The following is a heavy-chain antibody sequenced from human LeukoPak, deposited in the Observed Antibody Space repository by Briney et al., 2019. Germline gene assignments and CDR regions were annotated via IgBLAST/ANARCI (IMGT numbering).Heavy chain of an antibody. Sequence: GGSLRLSCAASGFTFSSYAMSWVRQAPGKGLEWVSAISGSGGSTYYADSVKGRFTISRDNSKNTQYLQMNSLRAEDMAVYYCVNEAYYGDFFDYWGQGTLVTVSS. V-gene: IGHV3-23*01. CDR3: VNEAYYGDFFDY. CDR2: ISGSGGST. D-gene: IGHD4-17*01. CDR1: GFTFSSYA. J-gene: IGHJ4*02.